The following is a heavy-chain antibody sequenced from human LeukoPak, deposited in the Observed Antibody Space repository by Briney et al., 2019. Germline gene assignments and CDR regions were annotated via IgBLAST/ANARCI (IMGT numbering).Heavy chain of an antibody. J-gene: IGHJ4*02. CDR2: ISAYNGNT. V-gene: IGHV1-18*01. D-gene: IGHD3-10*01. Sequence: ASVKLSCTASGYTFTSYGISWVRQAPGQGLEWMGWISAYNGNTNYAQKLQGRVTMTTDTSTSTAYMELRSLRSDDTAVYYCARVYGSGSVPYYFDYWGQGTLVTVSS. CDR3: ARVYGSGSVPYYFDY. CDR1: GYTFTSYG.